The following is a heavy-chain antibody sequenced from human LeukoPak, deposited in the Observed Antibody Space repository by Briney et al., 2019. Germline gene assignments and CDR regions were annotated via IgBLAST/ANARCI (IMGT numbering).Heavy chain of an antibody. CDR3: ARDFAGSASSSHHFDY. Sequence: ASVKVSCKASGYTFTSYGISWVRQAPGQGLEWMGWISAYNGNTNYAQKLQGRVTMTTDTSTSTAYMELRSLRSDDTAVYYCARDFAGSASSSHHFDYWGQGTLVTVSS. J-gene: IGHJ4*02. CDR2: ISAYNGNT. CDR1: GYTFTSYG. D-gene: IGHD6-6*01. V-gene: IGHV1-18*01.